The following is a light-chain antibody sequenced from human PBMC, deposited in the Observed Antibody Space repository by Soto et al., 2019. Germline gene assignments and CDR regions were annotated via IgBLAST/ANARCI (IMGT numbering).Light chain of an antibody. J-gene: IGKJ5*01. CDR2: AAS. CDR1: QSVASN. Sequence: TRSPTSLSVSPRAITTLACRASQSVASNLAWYQQKPGQAPRLLIYAASNRATGIPARFSGSGSETDFTLTISSLEPEDFAAYYCQHRMNWPLTFGPGTRLEI. V-gene: IGKV3-11*01. CDR3: QHRMNWPLT.